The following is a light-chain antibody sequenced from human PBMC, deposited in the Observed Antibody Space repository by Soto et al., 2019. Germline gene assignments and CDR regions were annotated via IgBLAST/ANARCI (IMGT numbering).Light chain of an antibody. CDR2: GAS. CDR1: QSVRSN. CDR3: QQYNNWPSWT. J-gene: IGKJ1*01. Sequence: EIVMTQSPATMSVSPGERATLSCRASQSVRSNLAWYQQKPGQAPRLLIYGASTRATGIPARFSGSGFGTEYTLTISSLQSEDFAVYYCQQYNNWPSWTFGQGTKVDIK. V-gene: IGKV3-15*01.